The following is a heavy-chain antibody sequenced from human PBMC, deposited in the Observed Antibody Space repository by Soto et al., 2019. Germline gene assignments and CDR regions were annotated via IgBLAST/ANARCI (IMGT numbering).Heavy chain of an antibody. CDR3: ASPNYYDSSGYYF. V-gene: IGHV3-53*01. D-gene: IGHD3-22*01. CDR2: IYSGGST. J-gene: IGHJ4*02. Sequence: GGSLRLSCAASGFTVSSNYMSWVRQAPGKGLEWVSVIYSGGSTYYADSVKGRFTISRDNSKNTLYLQMNSLRAEDTAVYYCASPNYYDSSGYYFWGQGTLVTAPQ. CDR1: GFTVSSNY.